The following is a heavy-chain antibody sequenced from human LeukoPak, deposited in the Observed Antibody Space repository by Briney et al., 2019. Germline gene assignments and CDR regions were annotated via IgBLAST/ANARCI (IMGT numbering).Heavy chain of an antibody. D-gene: IGHD2-2*01. V-gene: IGHV1-69*13. CDR3: ARMGPAAIVYWFDP. Sequence: ASVKVSCKASGGTFSSYAISWVRQAPGQGLEWMGGIIPIFGTANYAQKFEGRVTITADESTSTADMELSSLRSEDTAVYYCARMGPAAIVYWFDPWGQGTLVTVSS. CDR2: IIPIFGTA. J-gene: IGHJ5*02. CDR1: GGTFSSYA.